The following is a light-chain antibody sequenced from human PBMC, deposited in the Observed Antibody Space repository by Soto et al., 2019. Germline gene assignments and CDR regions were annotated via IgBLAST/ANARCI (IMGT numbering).Light chain of an antibody. CDR2: TTS. CDR3: QQANRFPIT. V-gene: IGKV1-12*01. CDR1: QDISSW. Sequence: DIQMTQSPSFVSASVGDRVTVTCRASQDISSWLAWYQQKPGKAPKLLIYTTSTLGSGVPSRFSGSRSGTDFNLTISGLQPEDFATYYCQQANRFPITFGQGTRLEMK. J-gene: IGKJ5*01.